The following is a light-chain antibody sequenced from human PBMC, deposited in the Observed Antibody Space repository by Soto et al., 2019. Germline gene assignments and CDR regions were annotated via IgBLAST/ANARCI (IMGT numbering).Light chain of an antibody. CDR2: DAS. J-gene: IGKJ1*01. CDR1: QSISSW. V-gene: IGKV1-5*01. CDR3: QQYNSYWT. Sequence: DIQMTQSPSTLSASVGDRVTITCRASQSISSWLAWYQQKPGKAPKLLIYDASSLESGVPSRFSGSGSGTECTLTIIRLQPDDFATYYCQQYNSYWTFGQGTKVDIK.